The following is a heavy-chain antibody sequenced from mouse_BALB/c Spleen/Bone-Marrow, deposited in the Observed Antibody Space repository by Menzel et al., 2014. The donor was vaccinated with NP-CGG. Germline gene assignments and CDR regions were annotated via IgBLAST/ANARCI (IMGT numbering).Heavy chain of an antibody. V-gene: IGHV2-2*02. D-gene: IGHD3-3*01. J-gene: IGHJ3*01. CDR1: GFSLTSYG. Sequence: QVQLQQSGPGLVQPSQSLSITCTVSGFSLTSYGVHWVRQSPGKGLDWLGVIWSGGSTDYNAASISRLSIVKDNSKSQFFFKMNSLRANDTAIYYCARNGDAWFAYWGQGTLVTVSA. CDR3: ARNGDAWFAY. CDR2: IWSGGST.